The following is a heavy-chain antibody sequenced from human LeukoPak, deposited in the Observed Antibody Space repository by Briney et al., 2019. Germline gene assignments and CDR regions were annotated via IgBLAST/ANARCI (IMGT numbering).Heavy chain of an antibody. D-gene: IGHD1-14*01. CDR2: IRSKANSYAT. J-gene: IGHJ4*02. CDR1: GFTLSGSA. V-gene: IGHV3-73*01. Sequence: GGSLRLSCAASGFTLSGSAMNWVRQASGKGLEWVGRIRSKANSYATAYAPSVKDRFTVSRDDSKNTAYLQMNSLKTEDTAVYYCTTPGHDHADYADYWGQGTLVTVSS. CDR3: TTPGHDHADYADY.